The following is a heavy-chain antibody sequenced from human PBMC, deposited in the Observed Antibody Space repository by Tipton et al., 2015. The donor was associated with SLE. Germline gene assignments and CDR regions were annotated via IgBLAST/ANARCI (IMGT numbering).Heavy chain of an antibody. Sequence: LRLSCTVSGYSISSGYYWGWIRQPPGKGLEWIGSIYHSGSTYYNPSLKSRVTISVDTSKNQFSLKLSSVTAADTAVYYCARESVGATWFDPWGQGTLVTVSS. CDR3: ARESVGATWFDP. J-gene: IGHJ5*02. CDR2: IYHSGST. CDR1: GYSISSGYY. V-gene: IGHV4-38-2*02. D-gene: IGHD1-26*01.